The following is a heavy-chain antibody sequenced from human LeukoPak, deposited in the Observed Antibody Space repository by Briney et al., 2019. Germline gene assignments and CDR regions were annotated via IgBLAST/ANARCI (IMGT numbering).Heavy chain of an antibody. CDR2: IRWNNGTL. D-gene: IGHD1-26*01. Sequence: GGSLRLSCAASGFTFDDFDMHWVRQAPGKGLEWVSGIRWNNGTLGYADSVKGRFTISRDNAKNSLFLQMSSLRAEDTALYYCAKDIGQYVGFDYWGQGTLVTVSS. V-gene: IGHV3-9*01. CDR3: AKDIGQYVGFDY. CDR1: GFTFDDFD. J-gene: IGHJ4*02.